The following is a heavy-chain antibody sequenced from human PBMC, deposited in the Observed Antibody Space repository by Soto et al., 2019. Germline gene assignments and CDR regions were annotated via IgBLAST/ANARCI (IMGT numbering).Heavy chain of an antibody. V-gene: IGHV3-30*18. D-gene: IGHD3-10*01. CDR2: ISYDGSNK. CDR1: GFTFSSYG. Sequence: QVQLVESGGGVVQPGRSLRLSCAASGFTFSSYGMHWVRQAPGKGLEWVAVISYDGSNKYYADSVKGRSTISRDNSKNRLYLQMNSLRAEDTAVYYCAKATRGLWFGELLTNDLGYWGQGTLVTVSS. J-gene: IGHJ4*02. CDR3: AKATRGLWFGELLTNDLGY.